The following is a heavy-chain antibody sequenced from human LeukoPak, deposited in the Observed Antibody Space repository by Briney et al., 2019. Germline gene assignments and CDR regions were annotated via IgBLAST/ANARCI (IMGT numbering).Heavy chain of an antibody. D-gene: IGHD3-9*01. Sequence: ASVKVSCKASGHMFGVFGITWVRQAPGQGLEWMGSIRVHNGDTNYAHKFQGRLTMTTDTSATTAYMELRSLKSDDTAVYYCARDRYDVGIAFDFWGQGTMVTVSS. CDR2: IRVHNGDT. CDR3: ARDRYDVGIAFDF. V-gene: IGHV1-18*01. CDR1: GHMFGVFG. J-gene: IGHJ3*01.